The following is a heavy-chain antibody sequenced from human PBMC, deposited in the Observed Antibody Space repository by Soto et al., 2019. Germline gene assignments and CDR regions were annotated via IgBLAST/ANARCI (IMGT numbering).Heavy chain of an antibody. CDR2: ISYDGSNK. D-gene: IGHD2-2*01. CDR3: ARDGKTILVPAAYLRYYYGMDV. CDR1: GFTFSSYA. V-gene: IGHV3-30-3*01. J-gene: IGHJ6*02. Sequence: GGSLRLSCAASGFTFSSYAMHWVRQAPGKGLEWVAVISYDGSNKYYADSVKGRFTISRDNSKNTLYLQMNSLRAEDTAVYYCARDGKTILVPAAYLRYYYGMDVWGQGTTVTVSS.